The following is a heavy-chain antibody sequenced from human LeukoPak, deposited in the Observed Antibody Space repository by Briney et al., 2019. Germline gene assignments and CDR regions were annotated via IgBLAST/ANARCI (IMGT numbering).Heavy chain of an antibody. CDR1: GFTFSSFG. CDR2: ILYDDK. D-gene: IGHD2-15*01. J-gene: IGHJ4*02. CDR3: ARYCSGGCYSGLDY. V-gene: IGHV3-33*01. Sequence: PGRSLRLSCAASGFTFSSFGMHWVRQAPGRGLEWVALILYDDKYYADSVKGRFTISRDNSKNTLYLQMDSLRAEDTAVYYCARYCSGGCYSGLDYWGQGTLVTVPS.